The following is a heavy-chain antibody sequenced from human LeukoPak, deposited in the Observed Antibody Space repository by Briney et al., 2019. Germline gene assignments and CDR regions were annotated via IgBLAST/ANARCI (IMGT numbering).Heavy chain of an antibody. J-gene: IGHJ4*02. CDR2: ISNNGGCT. V-gene: IGHV3-23*01. D-gene: IGHD2-15*01. Sequence: GGSLRLSCAASGFTFSSSAMSWVRQAPGKGLEWVSAISNNGGCTYYADSVQGRFTISRDNSKSTLCLQMNSLRAEDTAVYYCAKQLGYCSDGSCYFPYWGQGTLVTVSS. CDR1: GFTFSSSA. CDR3: AKQLGYCSDGSCYFPY.